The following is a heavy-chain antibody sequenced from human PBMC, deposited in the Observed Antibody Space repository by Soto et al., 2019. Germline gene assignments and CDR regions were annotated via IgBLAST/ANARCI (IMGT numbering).Heavy chain of an antibody. D-gene: IGHD4-4*01. V-gene: IGHV3-30*18. CDR1: GFTFSSYG. CDR3: AKDVGDYSNYGGYYYYYYYMDV. J-gene: IGHJ6*03. CDR2: ISYDGSNK. Sequence: GGSLRLSCAASGFTFSSYGMHWVRQAPGKGLEWVAVISYDGSNKYYADSVKGRFTISRDNSKNTLYLQMNSLRAEDTAVYYCAKDVGDYSNYGGYYYYYYYMDVWGKGTTVTVSS.